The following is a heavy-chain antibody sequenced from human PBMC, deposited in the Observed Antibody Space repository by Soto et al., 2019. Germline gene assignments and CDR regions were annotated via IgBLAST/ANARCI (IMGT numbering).Heavy chain of an antibody. V-gene: IGHV1-69*08. J-gene: IGHJ6*02. CDR3: ARRRYCGYDCYHKHYYGMDV. D-gene: IGHD2-21*02. Sequence: QVQLVQSGAEVKKPGSSVRVSCRSSGDTFSSYIVNWLRLAPGRGLEWMGRVIPVLTTTDYAQIFRGRVTISADRSTNTVYLDLSSLRSDDTAVYYCARRRYCGYDCYHKHYYGMDVWGQGSLVTVAS. CDR1: GDTFSSYI. CDR2: VIPVLTTT.